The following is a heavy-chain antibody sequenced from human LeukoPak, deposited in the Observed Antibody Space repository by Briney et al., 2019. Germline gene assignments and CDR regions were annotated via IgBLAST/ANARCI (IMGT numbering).Heavy chain of an antibody. CDR3: ARTTYYYGSGSYLFDY. D-gene: IGHD3-10*01. V-gene: IGHV5-51*01. Sequence: GEPLKISCKGSGYSFTSYWIGWVRQLPGKGLEWMGIIYPGDSDTRYSPSFQGQVTISADKSISTAYLQWSSLKASDTAMYYCARTTYYYGSGSYLFDYWGQGTLVTVSS. CDR1: GYSFTSYW. J-gene: IGHJ4*02. CDR2: IYPGDSDT.